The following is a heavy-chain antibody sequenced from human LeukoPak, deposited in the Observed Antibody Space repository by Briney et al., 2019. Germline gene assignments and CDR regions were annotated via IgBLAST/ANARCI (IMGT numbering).Heavy chain of an antibody. D-gene: IGHD3-10*01. CDR3: ARHAPGDYFDY. J-gene: IGHJ4*02. CDR1: GYSFTNYW. CDR2: IHPGDSDN. V-gene: IGHV5-51*01. Sequence: LGESLKISCKCSGYSFTNYWIGWVRQMPGKGLEWMGIIHPGDSDNRYSPSLQGQVTMSVDKSISTAYLQWSSLKASDTAMYYCARHAPGDYFDYWGQGTLVTVSS.